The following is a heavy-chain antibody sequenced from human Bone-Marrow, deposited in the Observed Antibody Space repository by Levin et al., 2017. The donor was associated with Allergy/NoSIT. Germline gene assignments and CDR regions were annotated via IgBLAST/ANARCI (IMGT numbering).Heavy chain of an antibody. CDR2: IIPLFETP. CDR1: GGTFTNYA. Sequence: ASVKVSCKASGGTFTNYAINWVRQAPGQGLEWMGGIIPLFETPKYAQKFQGRVTFTADESTSSHYMELSSPRSEDTAVYYCATLVYDASGYYLHYFDSWGQGTLVTVSS. D-gene: IGHD3-22*01. CDR3: ATLVYDASGYYLHYFDS. J-gene: IGHJ4*02. V-gene: IGHV1-69*13.